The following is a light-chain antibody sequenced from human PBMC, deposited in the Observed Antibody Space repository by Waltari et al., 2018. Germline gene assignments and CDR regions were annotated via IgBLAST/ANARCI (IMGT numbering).Light chain of an antibody. V-gene: IGKV1-39*01. Sequence: DIQMTQTPSSLSASIGARATITCRASENIRSYLNWYQQRTGEAPKLLIYATSTLQTEVPSRFSGSGSRTDFTLTISSLQPEDFATYYCQHTFETPYSFGQGTKLESK. CDR3: QHTFETPYS. J-gene: IGKJ2*01. CDR1: ENIRSY. CDR2: ATS.